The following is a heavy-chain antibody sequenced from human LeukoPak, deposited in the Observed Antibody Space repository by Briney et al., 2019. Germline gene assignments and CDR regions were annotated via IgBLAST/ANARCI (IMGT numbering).Heavy chain of an antibody. CDR1: GFTFSSYG. J-gene: IGHJ4*02. CDR2: IWYDGSKK. Sequence: GGSLRLSRAASGFTFSSYGMHWVRQAPGKGLEWVAVIWYDGSKKYYGDSVKGRFTISRDNSKNTLYLQMDSLRTEDAAVYYCAKGGSSGYHVMDYFDYWGQGTLVTVSS. D-gene: IGHD3-22*01. V-gene: IGHV3-33*06. CDR3: AKGGSSGYHVMDYFDY.